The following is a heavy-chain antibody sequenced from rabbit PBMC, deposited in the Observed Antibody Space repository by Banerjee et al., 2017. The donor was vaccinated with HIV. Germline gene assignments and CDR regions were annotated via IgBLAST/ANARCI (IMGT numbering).Heavy chain of an antibody. J-gene: IGHJ4*01. D-gene: IGHD6-1*01. CDR1: GFSFSNNYC. CDR2: IDAGSSGST. V-gene: IGHV1S40*01. CDR3: ARGYAAYGYAYYFNL. Sequence: QSLEESGGDLVEPGASLTLTCTASGFSFSNNYCMCSVRQAPGKGLEWIACIDAGSSGSTYYASWAKGRFTISKTSSTTVTLQMTSLTAADTATYFCARGYAAYGYAYYFNLWGQGTLVTDS.